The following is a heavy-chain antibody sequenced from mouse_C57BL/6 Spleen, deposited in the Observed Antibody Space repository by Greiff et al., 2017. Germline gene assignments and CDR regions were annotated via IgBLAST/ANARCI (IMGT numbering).Heavy chain of an antibody. CDR1: GFTFSSYA. CDR3: TREGPHYYAMDY. J-gene: IGHJ4*01. V-gene: IGHV5-9-1*02. CDR2: ISSGGDYI. Sequence: EVQVVESGEGLVKPGGSLKLSCAASGFTFSSYAMSWVRQTPEKRLEWVAYISSGGDYIYYADTVKGRFTISRDNARNTLYLQMSSLKSEGTAMYYCTREGPHYYAMDYWGQGTSVTVSS.